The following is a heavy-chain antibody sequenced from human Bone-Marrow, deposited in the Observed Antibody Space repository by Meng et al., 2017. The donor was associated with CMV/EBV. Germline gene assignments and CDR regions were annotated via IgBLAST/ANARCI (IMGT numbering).Heavy chain of an antibody. CDR3: ARDRIAARRAGELDYYYYGMDV. J-gene: IGHJ6*02. CDR1: GYTFTGYY. V-gene: IGHV1-2*02. Sequence: ASVKVSCKASGYTFTGYYMHWVRQAPGQGLEWMGWINPNSGGTNYAQKFQGRVTMTRDTSISTAYMELSRLRSDDTAVYYCARDRIAARRAGELDYYYYGMDVWGQGNTVTVSS. D-gene: IGHD6-6*01. CDR2: INPNSGGT.